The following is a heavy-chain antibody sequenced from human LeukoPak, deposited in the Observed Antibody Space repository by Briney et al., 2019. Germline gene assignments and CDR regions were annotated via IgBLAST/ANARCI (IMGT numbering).Heavy chain of an antibody. D-gene: IGHD2-2*01. V-gene: IGHV4-59*01. CDR3: ARVWCSSTSCPDY. CDR1: GGSISSYY. Sequence: SETLSLTCTVSGGSISSYYWSWVRQPPGKGLEWVGYIYYSGSTNYTPSLKSRVTISVDTSKNQFSLKLSSVTAADTAVYYCARVWCSSTSCPDYWGQGTLVTVSS. CDR2: IYYSGST. J-gene: IGHJ4*02.